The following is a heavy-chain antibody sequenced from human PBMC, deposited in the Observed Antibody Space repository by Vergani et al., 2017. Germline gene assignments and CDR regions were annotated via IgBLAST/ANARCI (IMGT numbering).Heavy chain of an antibody. J-gene: IGHJ4*02. Sequence: QLQLQESGPGLVKPSGTLSITCSVTGGSFFNSRYYWGWIRQPPGKGLEWSGSMDYNGRAYYTPSLMRRVAISIDTSEMHFSLKLYSLTAADTAIYYCARHVTQDYYNDSDYFYHWGLGNLVTVSS. CDR3: ARHVTQDYYNDSDYFYH. V-gene: IGHV4-39*01. CDR1: GGSFFNSRYY. D-gene: IGHD3-22*01. CDR2: MDYNGRA.